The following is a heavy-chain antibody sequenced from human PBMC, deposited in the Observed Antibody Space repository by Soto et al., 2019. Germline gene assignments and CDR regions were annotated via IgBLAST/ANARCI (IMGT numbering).Heavy chain of an antibody. V-gene: IGHV4-59*12. CDR3: AREHGYCSGGSCYDNWFDP. CDR2: IYYSGST. D-gene: IGHD2-15*01. CDR1: GGSISSYY. J-gene: IGHJ5*02. Sequence: SETLSLTCTVSGGSISSYYWSWIRQPPGKGLEWIGYIYYSGSTNYNPSLKSRVTISVDTSKNQFSLKLSSVTAADTAVYYCAREHGYCSGGSCYDNWFDPWGQGTLVTVSS.